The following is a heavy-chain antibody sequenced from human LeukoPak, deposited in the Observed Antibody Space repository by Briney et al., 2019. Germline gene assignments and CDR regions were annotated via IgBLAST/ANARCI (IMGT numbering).Heavy chain of an antibody. V-gene: IGHV4-59*08. Sequence: PSETLSLTCTVSGGSISSYYWSWIRQPPGKGLEWIGYIYYSGSTNYNPSLKSRVTISVATSKNQFSLKLSSVTAADTAVYYCARHTSRGRRQSRSDAFDIWGQGTMVTVSS. CDR1: GGSISSYY. CDR2: IYYSGST. J-gene: IGHJ3*02. D-gene: IGHD5-24*01. CDR3: ARHTSRGRRQSRSDAFDI.